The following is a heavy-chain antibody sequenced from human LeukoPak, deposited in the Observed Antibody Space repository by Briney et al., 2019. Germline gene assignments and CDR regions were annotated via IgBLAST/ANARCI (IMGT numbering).Heavy chain of an antibody. CDR1: GFTFSSYW. V-gene: IGHV3-7*01. CDR2: IKQDGSEK. D-gene: IGHD4-17*01. Sequence: GGSLRLSCAASGFTFSSYWMSWVRQAPGKGLEWVAHIKQDGSEKYYVDSVKGRFTISRDNAKKSLFLQMNSLRAEDTAVYYCASAHYGDYERFATLNFWGQGNLVTVSS. J-gene: IGHJ4*02. CDR3: ASAHYGDYERFATLNF.